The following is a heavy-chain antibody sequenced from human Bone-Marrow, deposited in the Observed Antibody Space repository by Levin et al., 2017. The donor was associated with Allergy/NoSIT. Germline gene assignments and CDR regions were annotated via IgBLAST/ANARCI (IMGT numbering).Heavy chain of an antibody. CDR3: AKVTGDTWFDP. CDR2: INWNGRST. J-gene: IGHJ5*02. D-gene: IGHD4-23*01. CDR1: GSSFDGYG. V-gene: IGHV3-20*04. Sequence: GGSLRLSCAASGSSFDGYGMSWVRQVPGQGLEWIAGINWNGRSTGYADSVKGRFTISRDNANNMLYLQMNSVTADDTAFYYCAKVTGDTWFDPWGQGTLVIVSS.